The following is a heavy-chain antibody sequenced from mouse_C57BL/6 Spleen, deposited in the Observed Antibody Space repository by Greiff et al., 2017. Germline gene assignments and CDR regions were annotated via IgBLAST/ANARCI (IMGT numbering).Heavy chain of an antibody. J-gene: IGHJ3*01. CDR3: ARGPYYCGSSPFAY. V-gene: IGHV3-6*01. CDR1: GYSITSGYY. CDR2: ISYDGSN. D-gene: IGHD1-1*01. Sequence: EVQVVESGPGLVKPSQSLSLTCSVTGYSITSGYYWNWIRQLPGNKLEWMGYISYDGSNNYNPTLKNRISITRDTSKNQFFLKLNSVTTEDTATYYCARGPYYCGSSPFAYWGQGTLVTVSA.